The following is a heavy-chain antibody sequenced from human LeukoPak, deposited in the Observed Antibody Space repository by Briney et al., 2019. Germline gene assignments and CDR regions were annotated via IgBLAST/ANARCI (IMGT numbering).Heavy chain of an antibody. CDR1: GFTFRNYA. CDR2: LYIGGNT. J-gene: IGHJ4*02. Sequence: GGSLRLSCAASGFTFRNYAMTWVRQAPGKGLEWVSALYIGGNTYYADSVRGRFTISRDNSKNTLYLQMNSLRAEDTAIYYCMTAAGYNFGQYWGQGTLVTVSS. V-gene: IGHV3-23*05. CDR3: MTAAGYNFGQY. D-gene: IGHD5-18*01.